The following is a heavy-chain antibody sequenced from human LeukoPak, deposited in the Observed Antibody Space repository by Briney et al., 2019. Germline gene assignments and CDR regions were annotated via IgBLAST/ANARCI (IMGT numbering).Heavy chain of an antibody. J-gene: IGHJ3*02. Sequence: SVKVSCKASGGTFSSYAISWVRQAPGQGLEWMGGIIPIFGTANYAQKFQGRVTITTDESTSTAYMELSSLRSEDTAVYYCARGFDGHNAFDIWGQGTMVTVSS. V-gene: IGHV1-69*05. CDR2: IIPIFGTA. CDR3: ARGFDGHNAFDI. D-gene: IGHD3-9*01. CDR1: GGTFSSYA.